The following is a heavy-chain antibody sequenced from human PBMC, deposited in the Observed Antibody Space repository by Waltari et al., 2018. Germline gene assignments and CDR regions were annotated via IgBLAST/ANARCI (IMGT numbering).Heavy chain of an antibody. Sequence: QVQVVQSGPEVEKPGASVKVSCKASGYPFTDYYIHWGRQAPGQGLEWMGWINPNSGGTNYAQRFQGRVTMTRDTSISTAYMELSRLRSDDTAVYYCARGRQGFYWGQGTLVTVSS. CDR2: INPNSGGT. CDR1: GYPFTDYY. J-gene: IGHJ4*02. CDR3: ARGRQGFY. V-gene: IGHV1-2*02.